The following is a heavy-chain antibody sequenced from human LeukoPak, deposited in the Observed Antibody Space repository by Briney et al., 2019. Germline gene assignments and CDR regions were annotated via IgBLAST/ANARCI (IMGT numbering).Heavy chain of an antibody. CDR1: GYTFTSYD. D-gene: IGHD3-9*01. J-gene: IGHJ5*02. V-gene: IGHV1-8*01. CDR3: ARGPLYYDILTGYSHNWFDP. CDR2: MNPNSGNT. Sequence: ASVKVSCKASGYTFTSYDINWVRQATGQGLEWMGWMNPNSGNTGYAQKFQGRVTMTRNTSISTAYMELSSLRSEVTAVYYCARGPLYYDILTGYSHNWFDPWGQGTLVTVSS.